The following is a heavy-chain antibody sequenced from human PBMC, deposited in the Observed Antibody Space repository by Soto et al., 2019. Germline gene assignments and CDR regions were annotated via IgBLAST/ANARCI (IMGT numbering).Heavy chain of an antibody. Sequence: PSETLSLTCAVYGGSFSGYYWSWIRQPPGKGLEWIGEINHSGNTNYNPSPKSRVTISVDTSKNQLFLNLSSVTAADTAMYYCARASSPSTAYYYDSSGYINFDYWGQGTLVTVS. V-gene: IGHV4-34*01. CDR1: GGSFSGYY. CDR2: INHSGNT. J-gene: IGHJ4*02. CDR3: ARASSPSTAYYYDSSGYINFDY. D-gene: IGHD3-22*01.